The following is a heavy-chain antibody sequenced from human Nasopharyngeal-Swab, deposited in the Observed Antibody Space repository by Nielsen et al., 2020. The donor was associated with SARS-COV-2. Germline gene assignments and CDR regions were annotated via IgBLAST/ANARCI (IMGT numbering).Heavy chain of an antibody. J-gene: IGHJ4*02. Sequence: GGSLRLSCAASGFTFSSYAMHWVRQAPGKGLEWVAVISYDGSNKYYADSVKGRFTISRDNSKNTLYLQMNSLRAEDTAVYYCAKTIGYCSGGSCYLDYWGQGTLVTVSS. CDR3: AKTIGYCSGGSCYLDY. CDR2: ISYDGSNK. CDR1: GFTFSSYA. V-gene: IGHV3-30-3*01. D-gene: IGHD2-15*01.